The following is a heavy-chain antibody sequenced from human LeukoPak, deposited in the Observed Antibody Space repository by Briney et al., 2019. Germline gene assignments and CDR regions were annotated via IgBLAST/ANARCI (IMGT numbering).Heavy chain of an antibody. D-gene: IGHD2-2*01. CDR1: GFTFSSYA. CDR3: AKDRGYCSSTSCYSVWFFDY. V-gene: IGHV3-23*01. CDR2: ISGSGGST. Sequence: PGGSLRLSCAASGFTFSSYAMSWVRQAPGKGLEWVSAISGSGGSTYYADSVKGRFTISRDNSKNTLYLQMNSLRAEDTAVYCCAKDRGYCSSTSCYSVWFFDYWGQGTLVTVSS. J-gene: IGHJ4*02.